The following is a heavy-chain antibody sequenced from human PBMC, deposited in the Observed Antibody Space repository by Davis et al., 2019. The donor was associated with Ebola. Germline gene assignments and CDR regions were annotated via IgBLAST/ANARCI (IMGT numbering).Heavy chain of an antibody. D-gene: IGHD6-19*01. J-gene: IGHJ3*01. CDR2: LGLSADT. V-gene: IGHV3-23*01. CDR3: AKDTSNVWFDV. Sequence: GESLKISCSASEFTFRNYAMSWVRQAPGKGLEWVSTLGLSADTYYADSVKGRFTISRDNSKNTLHLQMNSLRVEDTAIYYCAKDTSNVWFDVWGQGTMVTVSS. CDR1: EFTFRNYA.